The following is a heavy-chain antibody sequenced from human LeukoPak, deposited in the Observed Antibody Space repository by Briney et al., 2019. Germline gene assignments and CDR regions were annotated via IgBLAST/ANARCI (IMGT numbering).Heavy chain of an antibody. CDR1: GYAFCSNW. D-gene: IGHD6-19*01. V-gene: IGHV3-7*01. J-gene: IGHJ1*01. CDR3: ARDRYSSK. Sequence: GSLRLSRVGSGYAFCSNWMSWGRHAPGKGLEGVANRKEDGSEKYYVDSVKGRFSISRDNAKNSLFLQMNSPRAEDTAVYYCARDRYSSKWGQGTLVTVSS. CDR2: RKEDGSEK.